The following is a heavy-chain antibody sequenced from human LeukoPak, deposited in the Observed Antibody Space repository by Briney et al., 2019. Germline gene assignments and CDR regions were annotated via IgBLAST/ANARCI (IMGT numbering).Heavy chain of an antibody. Sequence: SETLSLTCAVYGGSFSGYYWSWIRQPPGKGLEWIGEINHSGSTNYNPSLKSRVTISVDTSKNQFSLKLTSVTAADTAVYCCARAYYDTSGYPGWYFDLWGRGTLVTVSS. CDR3: ARAYYDTSGYPGWYFDL. V-gene: IGHV4-34*01. D-gene: IGHD3-22*01. CDR2: INHSGST. CDR1: GGSFSGYY. J-gene: IGHJ2*01.